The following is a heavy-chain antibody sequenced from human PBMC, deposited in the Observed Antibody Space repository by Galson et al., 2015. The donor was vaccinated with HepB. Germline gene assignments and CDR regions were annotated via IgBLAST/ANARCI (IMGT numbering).Heavy chain of an antibody. CDR3: ARARSGYHLDH. Sequence: SLRLSCAASGFTFSAYWMHWVRQGPGKGLVWVSRINSEGSSTSYADSVKGRFTISRDNGKNTLYLQMNSLRAEDTAVYYCARARSGYHLDHWGQGTLVTVSS. CDR2: INSEGSST. J-gene: IGHJ4*02. V-gene: IGHV3-74*01. D-gene: IGHD3-22*01. CDR1: GFTFSAYW.